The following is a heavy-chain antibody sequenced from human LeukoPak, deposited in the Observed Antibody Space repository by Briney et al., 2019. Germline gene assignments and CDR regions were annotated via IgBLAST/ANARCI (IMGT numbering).Heavy chain of an antibody. D-gene: IGHD3-22*01. CDR1: GYTFTSYG. J-gene: IGHJ4*02. CDR2: ISAYNGNT. V-gene: IGHV1-18*01. Sequence: ASVKVSCKASGYTFTSYGISWVRQAPGQGLEWMGWISAYNGNTNYAQKLQGRVTMTTDTSTSTAYMELRSLRSGDTAVYYCARVLYYYDSSGYYPDYWGQGTLVSISS. CDR3: ARVLYYYDSSGYYPDY.